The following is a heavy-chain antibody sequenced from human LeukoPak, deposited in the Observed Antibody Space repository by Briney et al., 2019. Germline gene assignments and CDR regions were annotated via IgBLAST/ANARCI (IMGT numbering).Heavy chain of an antibody. D-gene: IGHD6-19*01. CDR3: ARGLGAIAVAGWSYYFDY. V-gene: IGHV4-4*07. CDR1: GGSISSYY. CDR2: IYTSGST. Sequence: SETLALTCTVSGGSISSYYWSWIRQPAGKGLEWIGRIYTSGSTNYNPSLKSRVTMSVDTSKNQFSLKLSSVTAADTAVYYCARGLGAIAVAGWSYYFDYWGQGTLVTVSS. J-gene: IGHJ4*02.